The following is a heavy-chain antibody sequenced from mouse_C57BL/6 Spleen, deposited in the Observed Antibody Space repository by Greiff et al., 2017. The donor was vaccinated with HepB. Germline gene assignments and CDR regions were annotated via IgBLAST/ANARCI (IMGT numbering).Heavy chain of an antibody. J-gene: IGHJ2*01. Sequence: QVQLKQSGAELVKPGASVKLSCKASGYTFTSYWMHWVKQRPGQGLEWIGMIHPNSGSTNYNEKFKSKATLTVDKSSSTAYMQLSSLTSEDSAVYYCARRGATGVFDYWGQGTTLTVSS. V-gene: IGHV1-64*01. D-gene: IGHD4-1*02. CDR1: GYTFTSYW. CDR3: ARRGATGVFDY. CDR2: IHPNSGST.